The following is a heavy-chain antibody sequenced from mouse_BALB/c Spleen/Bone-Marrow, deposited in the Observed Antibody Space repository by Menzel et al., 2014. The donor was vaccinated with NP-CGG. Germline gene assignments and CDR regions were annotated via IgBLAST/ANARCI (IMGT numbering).Heavy chain of an antibody. Sequence: QVQLQQSGAELVRPGSSVKISCKASGYVFSTYWMNWVKQRPGQGLARIGQIYPGDGDTNYNGKFKDKVILTADKSSSTAYMQLSSRTSEDSAVYFCARSGKCAMDYWGQGTSVTVSS. J-gene: IGHJ4*01. D-gene: IGHD2-1*01. CDR1: GYVFSTYW. CDR2: IYPGDGDT. CDR3: ARSGKCAMDY. V-gene: IGHV1-80*01.